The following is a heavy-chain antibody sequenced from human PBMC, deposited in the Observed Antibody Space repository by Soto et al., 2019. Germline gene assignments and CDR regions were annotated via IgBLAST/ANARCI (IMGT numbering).Heavy chain of an antibody. CDR2: TYYRSKWYN. D-gene: IGHD4-17*01. V-gene: IGHV6-1*01. CDR1: GDSVFSNIAA. Sequence: QPLSLSSALSGDSVFSNIAACNLTRPSASRCLEWLGRTYYRSKWYNDYAVSVTSRININPDTSKNKSSLQLNPVTHDDTAVYYCAREVTVTTLRYYYYGMDVWGQGTTVTVSS. J-gene: IGHJ6*02. CDR3: AREVTVTTLRYYYYGMDV.